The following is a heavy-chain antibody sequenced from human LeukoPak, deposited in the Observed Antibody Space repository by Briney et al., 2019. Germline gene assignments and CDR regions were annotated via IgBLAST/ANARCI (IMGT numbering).Heavy chain of an antibody. CDR1: GYTFTGYY. J-gene: IGHJ4*02. D-gene: IGHD6-13*01. V-gene: IGHV1-2*02. Sequence: GASVKVSCKASGYTFTGYYMHWVRQAPGQGLEWMGWINPNSGGTNYAQKFQGRVTMTRDTSISTAYMELRSLRSDDTAVYYCARRVQYSSTYFDYWGQGTLVTVSS. CDR2: INPNSGGT. CDR3: ARRVQYSSTYFDY.